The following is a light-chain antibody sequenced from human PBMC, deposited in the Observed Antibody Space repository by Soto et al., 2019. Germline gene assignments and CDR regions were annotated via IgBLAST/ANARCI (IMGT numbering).Light chain of an antibody. CDR3: QQSHSTPPEYT. V-gene: IGKV1-39*01. CDR1: QSISTY. CDR2: AAS. J-gene: IGKJ2*01. Sequence: DIQMTQSPSSLSASVGDRVTITCRAGQSISTYLHWYQQKPGKAPKLLFYAASNLQSGVPSRFSGGGSGTHFTLTINSLQPEDSGSYFCQQSHSTPPEYTFGRGTKLEI.